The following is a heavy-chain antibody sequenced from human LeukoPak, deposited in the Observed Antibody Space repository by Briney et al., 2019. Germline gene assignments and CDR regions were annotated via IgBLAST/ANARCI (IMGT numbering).Heavy chain of an antibody. V-gene: IGHV3-15*01. J-gene: IGHJ6*03. CDR2: IKSKTDGGTT. D-gene: IGHD3-22*01. Sequence: GGSLRLSCAASGFTFSNAWMSWVRQAPGKGLEWVGRIKSKTDGGTTDYAAPVKGRFTISRDDSKNTLYLQMNSLKTEDTAVYYCTRAEIYYDSSGYYLFYYYYYMDVWGKGTTVTISS. CDR3: TRAEIYYDSSGYYLFYYYYYMDV. CDR1: GFTFSNAW.